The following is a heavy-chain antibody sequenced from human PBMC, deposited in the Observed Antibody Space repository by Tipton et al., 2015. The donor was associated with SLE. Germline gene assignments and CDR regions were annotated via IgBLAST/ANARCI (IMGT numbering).Heavy chain of an antibody. Sequence: TLSLTCTVSGGSISSHYWSWIRQPPGKGLEWIGYIYYSESTNYNPSLKSRVTISVDTSKNQFSLNLSSVTAADTAFYYCARAGEYSSSSGPYYFYIDVWGKGTSVTVSS. V-gene: IGHV4-59*11. CDR1: GGSISSHY. J-gene: IGHJ6*03. CDR2: IYYSEST. D-gene: IGHD6-6*01. CDR3: ARAGEYSSSSGPYYFYIDV.